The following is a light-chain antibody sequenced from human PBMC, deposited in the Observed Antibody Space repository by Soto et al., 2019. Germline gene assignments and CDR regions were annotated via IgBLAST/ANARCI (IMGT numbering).Light chain of an antibody. J-gene: IGKJ4*01. CDR3: QQYNSYPS. Sequence: IQMTQSPSTLSASVGDRVTITCRASQSISSWLAWYQQKPGKAPKLLIYTASSLESGVPSRFSGSGSGTEFTLTISSLQPDDFATYYCQQYNSYPSFGGGTKVEIK. CDR2: TAS. CDR1: QSISSW. V-gene: IGKV1-5*03.